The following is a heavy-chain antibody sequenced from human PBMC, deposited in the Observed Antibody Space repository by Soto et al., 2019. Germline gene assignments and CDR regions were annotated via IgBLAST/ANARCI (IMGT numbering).Heavy chain of an antibody. CDR1: GFTFSDHY. Sequence: EVQWVESGGGLVQPEGSLRLSCAASGFTFSDHYMDWVRQAPGKGLEWVGRIKNKANSYTTEYAAPVKGRFMISRDASKNSVSLQMNRLIYDDTAVYNCARGRFGSSRTSDDWGQGIQVTVSS. D-gene: IGHD3-10*01. CDR3: ARGRFGSSRTSDD. J-gene: IGHJ4*02. V-gene: IGHV3-72*01. CDR2: IKNKANSYTT.